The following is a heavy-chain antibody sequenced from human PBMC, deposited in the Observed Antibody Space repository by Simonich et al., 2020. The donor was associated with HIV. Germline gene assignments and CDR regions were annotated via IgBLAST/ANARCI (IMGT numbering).Heavy chain of an antibody. CDR3: ARDGRKGSSTSCSDY. CDR2: NSSSSSYI. V-gene: IGHV3-21*01. CDR1: GFTFSSYS. D-gene: IGHD2-2*01. J-gene: IGHJ4*02. Sequence: EVQLVESGGGLVRPGGSLRLSCAASGFTFSSYSRNWVRQAPGKGLEWVSSNSSSSSYIYYADSVKGRFTSSRDNAKNSLYLQMNSLRAEDTAVYYCARDGRKGSSTSCSDYWGQGTLVTVSS.